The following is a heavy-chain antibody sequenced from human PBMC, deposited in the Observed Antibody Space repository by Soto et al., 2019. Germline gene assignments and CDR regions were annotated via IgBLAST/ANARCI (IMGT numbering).Heavy chain of an antibody. J-gene: IGHJ4*02. D-gene: IGHD3-22*01. V-gene: IGHV4-30-4*01. CDR1: GGSISSGDYY. Sequence: QVQLQESGPGLVKPSQTLSLTCTVSGGSISSGDYYWSWIRQPPGKGLEWIGYIYYSGSTYYNPSLKSRVTISVDTSKNQFSLKLSSVTAADTAVYYCARGKAQEWYYYDSSGYYYFDYWGQGTLVTVSS. CDR3: ARGKAQEWYYYDSSGYYYFDY. CDR2: IYYSGST.